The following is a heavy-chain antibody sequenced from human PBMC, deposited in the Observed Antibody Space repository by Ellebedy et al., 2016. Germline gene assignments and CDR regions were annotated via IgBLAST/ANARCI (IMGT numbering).Heavy chain of an antibody. CDR2: ISGDGDIT. CDR3: AKSSRVLVFGATRRGNLFDY. Sequence: GESLKISXVASGFTFRNFFMSWVRQAPGGGLEWISTISGDGDITFLADSVNGRFTISRDNSKNTLYLQMNSLRAEDTAIYYCAKSSRVLVFGATRRGNLFDYWGQGTLVTVSS. J-gene: IGHJ4*02. V-gene: IGHV3-23*01. CDR1: GFTFRNFF. D-gene: IGHD3-3*01.